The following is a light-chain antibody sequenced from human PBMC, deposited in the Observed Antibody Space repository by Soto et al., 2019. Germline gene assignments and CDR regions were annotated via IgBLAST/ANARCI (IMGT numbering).Light chain of an antibody. J-gene: IGKJ4*01. CDR2: DAS. CDR3: HQYYNWPLT. Sequence: EIEMTQSPATLSVSAGERVTLSCRASQSTISNLAWYQQKPGQPPRLLIYDASTRPTDIPARFSGSGSGTDFTLTISSLLPEDFAAYYCHQYYNWPLTFGGGTKVDIK. CDR1: QSTISN. V-gene: IGKV3-15*01.